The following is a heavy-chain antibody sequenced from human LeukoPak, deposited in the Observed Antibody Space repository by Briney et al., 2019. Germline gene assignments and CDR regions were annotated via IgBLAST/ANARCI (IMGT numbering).Heavy chain of an antibody. CDR1: GFTFSVSA. J-gene: IGHJ4*02. CDR2: IRNKANNYAT. V-gene: IGHV3-73*01. D-gene: IGHD6-6*01. CDR3: TYTSSSGVVY. Sequence: GGSLKLSCAASGFTFSVSAIYWVRQASGKGLEHVGRIRNKANNYATAYAASLKGGFTISRDDSKNTAYLQMNSLETEDTAMYYCTYTSSSGVVYWGQGTLVTVSS.